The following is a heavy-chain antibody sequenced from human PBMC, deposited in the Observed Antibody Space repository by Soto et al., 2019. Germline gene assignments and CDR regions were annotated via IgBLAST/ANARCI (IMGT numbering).Heavy chain of an antibody. J-gene: IGHJ4*02. CDR1: GDFLTTYY. CDR3: ARSPQYSSGWNGGFDY. D-gene: IGHD6-19*01. CDR2: IFYGGHT. Sequence: SETLSLTCAVSGDFLTTYYWNWIRQSPGKGLEWIGYIFYGGHTNYNPSLRGRATISVDTSKNQFSLKLSSVTAADTAVYYCARSPQYSSGWNGGFDYWGQGTLVSVSS. V-gene: IGHV4-59*01.